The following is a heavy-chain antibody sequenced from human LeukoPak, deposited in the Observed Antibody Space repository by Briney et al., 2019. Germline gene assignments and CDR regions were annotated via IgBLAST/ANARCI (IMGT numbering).Heavy chain of an antibody. Sequence: ASVKVSCKASGYTFTSYGISWVRQAPGQGLEWMGWISGSNGNTNYAQKLQGRVTMTTDTSTSTVYLELRSLRSDDTAVYYCARPRSLMTRDAFDIWGQGTMVTVSS. V-gene: IGHV1-18*01. D-gene: IGHD4-11*01. J-gene: IGHJ3*02. CDR2: ISGSNGNT. CDR3: ARPRSLMTRDAFDI. CDR1: GYTFTSYG.